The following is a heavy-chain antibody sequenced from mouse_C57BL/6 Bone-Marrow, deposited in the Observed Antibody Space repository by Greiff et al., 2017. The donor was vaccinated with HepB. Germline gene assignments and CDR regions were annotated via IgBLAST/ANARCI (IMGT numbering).Heavy chain of an antibody. CDR3: ARRAIYYGNYGY. J-gene: IGHJ2*01. Sequence: VQLQQPGAELVMPGASVKLSCKASGYTFTSYWMHWVKQRPGQGLEWIGEIDPSDSYTNYNQKFKGKSTLTVDKSSSTAYMQLSSLTSEDSAVYYCARRAIYYGNYGYWGQGTTLTVSS. CDR1: GYTFTSYW. CDR2: IDPSDSYT. V-gene: IGHV1-69*01. D-gene: IGHD2-1*01.